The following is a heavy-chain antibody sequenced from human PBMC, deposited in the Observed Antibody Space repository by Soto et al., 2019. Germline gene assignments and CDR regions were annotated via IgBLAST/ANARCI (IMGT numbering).Heavy chain of an antibody. V-gene: IGHV1-8*01. CDR2: MNPNSGNT. CDR1: GYTFTSDD. Sequence: ASVKVSCKASGYTFTSDDINWVRQATGQGLEWMGWMNPNSGNTGYAQKFQGRVTMTRNTSISTAYMELSSLRSEDTAVYYCARSESGWYFYYYYYMDVWGKGTTVTVSS. D-gene: IGHD6-19*01. J-gene: IGHJ6*03. CDR3: ARSESGWYFYYYYYMDV.